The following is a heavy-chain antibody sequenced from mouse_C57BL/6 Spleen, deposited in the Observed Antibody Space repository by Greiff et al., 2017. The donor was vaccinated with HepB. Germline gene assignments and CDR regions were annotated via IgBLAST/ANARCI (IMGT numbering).Heavy chain of an antibody. CDR1: GYAFTNYL. D-gene: IGHD4-1*01. CDR2: INPGSGGT. Sequence: VQLQQSGAELVRPGTSVKVSCKASGYAFTNYLIEWVKQRPGQGLEWIGVINPGSGGTNYNEKFKGKATLTADKSSSTAYMQLSSLTSEDSAVYFCARRLTGSTYAMDYWCQGTPVTVSP. CDR3: ARRLTGSTYAMDY. J-gene: IGHJ4*01. V-gene: IGHV1-54*01.